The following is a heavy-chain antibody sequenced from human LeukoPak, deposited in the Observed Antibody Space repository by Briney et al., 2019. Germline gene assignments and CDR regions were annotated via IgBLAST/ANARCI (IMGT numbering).Heavy chain of an antibody. CDR2: IYHSGST. CDR3: ASIPLRRGDWYFNY. V-gene: IGHV4-38-2*01. CDR1: GYSISSGYY. J-gene: IGHJ4*02. D-gene: IGHD2-21*02. Sequence: SETLSLTCAVSGYSISSGYYWGWIRPPPGKGLEWIGSIYHSGSTYYNPSLKSRVTISVDTSKNQFSLKLSSVAAADTAVYYCASIPLRRGDWYFNYWGQGTLVSVSS.